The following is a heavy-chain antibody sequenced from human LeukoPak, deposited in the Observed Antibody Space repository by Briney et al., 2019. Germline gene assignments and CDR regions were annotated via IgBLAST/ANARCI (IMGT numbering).Heavy chain of an antibody. J-gene: IGHJ4*02. CDR2: IYYSGST. CDR1: GGSISSSSYY. V-gene: IGHV4-39*07. CDR3: ARASPNLWFGELNYLTTSKTDY. D-gene: IGHD3-10*01. Sequence: SETLSLTCTVSGGSISSSSYYWGWIRQPPGKGLEWIGSIYYSGSTYYNPSLKSRVTISVDTSKNQFSLKLSSVAAADTAVYYCARASPNLWFGELNYLTTSKTDYWGQGTLVTVSS.